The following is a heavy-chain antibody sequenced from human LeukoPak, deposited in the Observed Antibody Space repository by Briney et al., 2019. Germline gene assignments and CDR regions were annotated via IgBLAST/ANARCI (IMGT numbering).Heavy chain of an antibody. D-gene: IGHD1-26*01. CDR3: ATYSGAHHKTFDD. CDR1: GFTFNNYW. CDR2: INQAGSDK. J-gene: IGHJ4*02. Sequence: GGSLRLSCAVSGFTFNNYWMSWVRQAPGKGLEWVANINQAGSDKYYVDSVKGRFAISRDNAQNSLYLQMNSLGTEDTAVYYCATYSGAHHKTFDDWGQGTLVTVSS. V-gene: IGHV3-7*01.